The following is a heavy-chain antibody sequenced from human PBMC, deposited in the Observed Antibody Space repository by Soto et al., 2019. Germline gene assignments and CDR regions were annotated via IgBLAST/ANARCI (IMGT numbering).Heavy chain of an antibody. V-gene: IGHV1-69*02. J-gene: IGHJ3*02. Sequence: QVQLVQSGVEVKKPGSSVKVSCKASGGSLRTNTMFWVRQAPGQGLEWMGRIIPMFEIANYAQKFQGRVTFNADKSSGTVYMEMISLTSDATALYFRALGRWPAELFDIWGQGTLVTVSS. CDR2: IIPMFEIA. CDR1: GGSLRTNT. CDR3: ALGRWPAELFDI. D-gene: IGHD2-2*01.